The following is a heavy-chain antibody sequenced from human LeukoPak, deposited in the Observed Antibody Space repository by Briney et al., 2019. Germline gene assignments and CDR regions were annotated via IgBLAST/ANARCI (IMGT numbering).Heavy chain of an antibody. CDR2: ISGSGGST. D-gene: IGHD6-19*01. CDR3: AKGGYSSGC. CDR1: GFTFSVYA. Sequence: GESLRLSCAASGFTFSVYAMSWVRQAPGKGLEWVSTISGSGGSTYYADSVKGRFTISRDNSKNTLYLQMNSLRVEDTAVYYCAKGGYSSGCWDQGTLVTVSS. J-gene: IGHJ4*02. V-gene: IGHV3-23*01.